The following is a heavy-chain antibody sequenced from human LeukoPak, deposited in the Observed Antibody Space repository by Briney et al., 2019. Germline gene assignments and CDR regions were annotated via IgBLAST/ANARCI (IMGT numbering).Heavy chain of an antibody. D-gene: IGHD6-6*01. Sequence: GGSLRLSCAASGFTFSSYGMHWVRQAPGKGLEWVAVIWYDGSSKYYADSVKGRFTISRDNSKNTLYLQMNSLRAEDTAVYYCGRDKYSSSSYYFDYWGQGTLATVSS. CDR2: IWYDGSSK. J-gene: IGHJ4*02. CDR1: GFTFSSYG. V-gene: IGHV3-33*01. CDR3: GRDKYSSSSYYFDY.